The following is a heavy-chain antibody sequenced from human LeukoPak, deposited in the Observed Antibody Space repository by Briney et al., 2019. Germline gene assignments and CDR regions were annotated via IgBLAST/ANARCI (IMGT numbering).Heavy chain of an antibody. Sequence: GASVKVSFKASGYTFTGYYIHWVRQAPGQGLEWMGVINPSGGSTSYPQKLQGRVTMTRDTSTSTVYMELSSLTSEDTAVYYCARDLEQQLSSYYHGMDVWGQGTTVTVSS. D-gene: IGHD6-13*01. V-gene: IGHV1-46*04. CDR1: GYTFTGYY. CDR3: ARDLEQQLSSYYHGMDV. CDR2: INPSGGST. J-gene: IGHJ6*02.